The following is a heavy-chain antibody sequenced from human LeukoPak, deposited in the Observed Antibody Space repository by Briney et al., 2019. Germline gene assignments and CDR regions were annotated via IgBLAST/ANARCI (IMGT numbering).Heavy chain of an antibody. CDR1: GGSFSGYY. Sequence: SGTLSLTCAVYGGSFSGYYWSWIRQPPGKGLEWIGEINHSGSTNYNPSLKSRVTISVDTSKNQFSLKLSSVTAADTAVYYCARGRRWLQLRSHYYYGMDVWGQGTTVTVSS. CDR3: ARGRRWLQLRSHYYYGMDV. V-gene: IGHV4-34*01. CDR2: INHSGST. J-gene: IGHJ6*02. D-gene: IGHD5-24*01.